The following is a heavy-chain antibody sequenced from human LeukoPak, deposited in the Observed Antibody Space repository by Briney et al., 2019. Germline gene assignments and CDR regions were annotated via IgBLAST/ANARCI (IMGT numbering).Heavy chain of an antibody. D-gene: IGHD5-12*01. CDR1: GDSISSSSYC. V-gene: IGHV4-39*01. CDR2: IDNSANT. CDR3: ARHSRSTYTGYENAFDI. J-gene: IGHJ3*02. Sequence: SEALSLTCTVSGDSISSSSYCWDWIRQPPGKGLGWIGNIDNSANTHYNPSLKTRITMSVDTSKNQFSLKLNSVTAADTGIYYCARHSRSTYTGYENAFDIWGQGTMVTVSS.